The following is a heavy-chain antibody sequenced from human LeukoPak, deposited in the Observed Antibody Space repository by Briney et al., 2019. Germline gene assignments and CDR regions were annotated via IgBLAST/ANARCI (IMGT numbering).Heavy chain of an antibody. Sequence: ASVKVSCKASVYMFTGYYMHWVRQAPGQALERMGWINPNSGGTNYAYEYQGMITKIRDTAISTAYMELNRLRSDDTAVYYCARVVAVTGTPVYYMDVWGKGNTVTVSS. CDR2: INPNSGGT. J-gene: IGHJ6*03. V-gene: IGHV1-2*07. CDR1: VYMFTGYY. D-gene: IGHD6-19*01. CDR3: ARVVAVTGTPVYYMDV.